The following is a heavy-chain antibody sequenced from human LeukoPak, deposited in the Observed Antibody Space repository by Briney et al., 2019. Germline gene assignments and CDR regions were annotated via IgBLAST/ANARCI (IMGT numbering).Heavy chain of an antibody. Sequence: PGGSLRLSCAASGFTFSSYWTSWVRQAPGKGLEWVANIKQDGSEKYYVDSVKGQFTISRDNAKNSLYLQMNSLRAEDTAVYYCARDMYSSSWVWFDPWGQGTLVTVSS. V-gene: IGHV3-7*01. D-gene: IGHD6-13*01. J-gene: IGHJ5*02. CDR3: ARDMYSSSWVWFDP. CDR1: GFTFSSYW. CDR2: IKQDGSEK.